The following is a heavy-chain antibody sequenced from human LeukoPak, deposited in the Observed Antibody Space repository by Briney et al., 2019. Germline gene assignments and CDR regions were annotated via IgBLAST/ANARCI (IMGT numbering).Heavy chain of an antibody. V-gene: IGHV4-39*02. CDR2: ISNTGVT. CDR1: GGSISRSPYY. J-gene: IGHJ4*02. D-gene: IGHD3-16*01. Sequence: SETLSLTCTVSGGSISRSPYYWGLIRQPPGKGLEWIGAISNTGVTSYNPSLRSRVTIFADTSKNHFSLNLTSVTAADTALYSCASAPRQASIGGLDYWGQGTLVTVSS. CDR3: ASAPRQASIGGLDY.